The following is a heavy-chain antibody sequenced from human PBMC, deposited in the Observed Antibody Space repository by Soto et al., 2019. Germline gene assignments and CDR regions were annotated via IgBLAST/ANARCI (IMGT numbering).Heavy chain of an antibody. D-gene: IGHD2-15*01. Sequence: ASVKFSCKASGYTFTSYCISWVRQAPGQGLEWMGWISAYNGNTNYAHKLQGRVTMTTDTSTITAYMELRSLRSDDTAVYYCARDPVVVVAATELNLDYLAQGTLVNVSS. V-gene: IGHV1-18*04. CDR1: GYTFTSYC. CDR2: ISAYNGNT. CDR3: ARDPVVVVAATELNLDY. J-gene: IGHJ4*02.